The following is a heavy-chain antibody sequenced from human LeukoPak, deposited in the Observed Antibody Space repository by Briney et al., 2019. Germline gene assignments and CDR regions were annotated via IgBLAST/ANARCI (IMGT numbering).Heavy chain of an antibody. CDR3: ALTGWGGIAAAGSFDY. V-gene: IGHV2-5*02. J-gene: IGHJ4*02. CDR1: GFSLSTSGVG. Sequence: SGPTLVNPTQTLTLTCTFSGFSLSTSGVGVGWIRQPPGKALEWLALIYWDDDKRYSPSLKSRLTITKDTSKNQVVLTMTNMDPVDTATYYCALTGWGGIAAAGSFDYWGQGTLVTVSS. D-gene: IGHD6-13*01. CDR2: IYWDDDK.